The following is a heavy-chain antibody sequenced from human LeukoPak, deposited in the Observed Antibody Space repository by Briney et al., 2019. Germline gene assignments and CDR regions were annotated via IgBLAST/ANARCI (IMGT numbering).Heavy chain of an antibody. CDR3: AKTRGSGSFYYYYYYMDV. Sequence: GGSLRLSCAASGFTFSSYGIHWVRQAPGKGLEWVAVISYDGSKKYYADSVKGRFTISRDNSKNTLYLQMNSLRVEDTAVYYCAKTRGSGSFYYYYYYMDVWGKGTTVTVSS. CDR2: ISYDGSKK. D-gene: IGHD3-10*01. J-gene: IGHJ6*03. CDR1: GFTFSSYG. V-gene: IGHV3-30*18.